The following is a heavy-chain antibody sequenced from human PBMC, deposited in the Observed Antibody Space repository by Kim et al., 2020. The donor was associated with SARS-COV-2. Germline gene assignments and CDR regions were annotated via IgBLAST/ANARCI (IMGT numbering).Heavy chain of an antibody. CDR2: INPSGGST. Sequence: ASVKVSCKASGYTFTSYYMHWVRQAPGQGLEWMGIINPSGGSTSYAQKFQGRVTMTRDTSTSTVYMELSSLRSEDTAVYYCAIGGCSSTSCYSVYYFDYWCQGTLVTVSS. J-gene: IGHJ4*02. CDR1: GYTFTSYY. CDR3: AIGGCSSTSCYSVYYFDY. V-gene: IGHV1-46*01. D-gene: IGHD2-2*01.